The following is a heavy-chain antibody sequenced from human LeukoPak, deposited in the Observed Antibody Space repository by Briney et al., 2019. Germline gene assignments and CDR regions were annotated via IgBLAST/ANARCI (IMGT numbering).Heavy chain of an antibody. CDR1: GGSISSGGYY. CDR2: IYYSGST. CDR3: ARDLGTQVLRFLEWFV. D-gene: IGHD3-3*01. V-gene: IGHV4-39*07. J-gene: IGHJ4*02. Sequence: PSETLSLTCAVSGGSISSGGYYWGWIRQPPGKGLEWIGSIYYSGSTYYNPSLKSRVTISVDTSKNQFSLKLSSVTAADTAVYYCARDLGTQVLRFLEWFVWGQGTLVTVSS.